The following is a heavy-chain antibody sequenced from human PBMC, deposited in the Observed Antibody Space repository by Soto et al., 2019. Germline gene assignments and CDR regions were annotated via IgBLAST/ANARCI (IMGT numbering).Heavy chain of an antibody. D-gene: IGHD1-26*01. CDR1: GYTFTSCY. V-gene: IGHV1-46*03. CDR2: INPSGGST. Sequence: EASVKVSCKASGYTFTSCYMHWVRQAPGQGLEWMGIINPSGGSTSYAQKFQGRVTMTRDTSTSTVYMELSSLRSEDTAVYYCARDLGALSGSYQVAFDYWGQGTLVTVSS. J-gene: IGHJ4*02. CDR3: ARDLGALSGSYQVAFDY.